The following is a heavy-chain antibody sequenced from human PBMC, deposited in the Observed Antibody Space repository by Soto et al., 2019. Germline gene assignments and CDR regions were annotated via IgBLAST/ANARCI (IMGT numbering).Heavy chain of an antibody. V-gene: IGHV1-18*01. CDR1: GHTSTHNG. CDR3: ATDDMNRGRFDY. J-gene: IGHJ4*01. Sequence: ASVKVSCKASGHTSTHNGISWVRRAPGQGLEWMGWININRGDVNHAPKFQGRVTLTTDTSTTTAYMELRSLRLDDTAIYFCATDDMNRGRFDYWGHGTLVTVSS. CDR2: ININRGDV.